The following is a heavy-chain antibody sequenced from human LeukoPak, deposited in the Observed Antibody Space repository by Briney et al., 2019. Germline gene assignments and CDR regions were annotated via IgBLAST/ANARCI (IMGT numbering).Heavy chain of an antibody. V-gene: IGHV3-7*01. CDR1: GFTFSSYW. CDR3: ARLQTVLAVAGNNAFDI. CDR2: IKQDGSEK. J-gene: IGHJ3*02. D-gene: IGHD6-19*01. Sequence: GGSLRLSCADSGFTFSSYWMSWVRQAPGKGLEWVANIKQDGSEKYYVDSVKGRFTISRDNAKKSLYLQMNSLRAEDTAVYYCARLQTVLAVAGNNAFDIWGQGTMVTVSS.